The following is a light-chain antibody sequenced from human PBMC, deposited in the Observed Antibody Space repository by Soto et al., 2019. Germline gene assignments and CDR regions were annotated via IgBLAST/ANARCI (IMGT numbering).Light chain of an antibody. CDR2: EVS. CDR3: LPKSSSGTYG. Sequence: QSALTQPASVSGSPGQSITISCTGTSSDVGNYKYVSWYQQHPGKAPKLMIYEVSNRPSGVSNRFSGSKSDNTASLTNSGPQAEDGTDYYRLPKSSSGTYGFGTGTKLTVL. J-gene: IGLJ1*01. CDR1: SSDVGNYKY. V-gene: IGLV2-14*01.